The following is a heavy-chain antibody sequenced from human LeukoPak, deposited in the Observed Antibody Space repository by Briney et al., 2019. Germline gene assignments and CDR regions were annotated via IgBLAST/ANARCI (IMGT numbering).Heavy chain of an antibody. V-gene: IGHV1-69*06. CDR1: GGTFSSYA. Sequence: ASVKVSCKASGGTFSSYAISWVRQAPGQGLEWMGGIIPIFGTANYAQKFQGRLTITADKSTSLAYMELSSLRSEDTAVYYCGRVYHQGFDRWGQRTLVTVSS. J-gene: IGHJ5*02. D-gene: IGHD2-2*01. CDR2: IIPIFGTA. CDR3: GRVYHQGFDR.